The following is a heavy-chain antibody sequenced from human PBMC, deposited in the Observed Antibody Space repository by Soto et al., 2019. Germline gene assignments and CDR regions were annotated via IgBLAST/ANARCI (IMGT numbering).Heavy chain of an antibody. J-gene: IGHJ4*02. D-gene: IGHD1-26*01. V-gene: IGHV1-18*04. CDR3: ARGPPSGSFSLTPRY. Sequence: QVQLVQSGPEVKKPGASVKVSCKASGYSFHNFGIIWVRQAPGQGLEWMGWISGQIAKTNYAQKFQGKVTMTTDTSTSTAYMELNTLTSVDTDMYYCARGPPSGSFSLTPRYWGQGTLVTVSS. CDR1: GYSFHNFG. CDR2: ISGQIAKT.